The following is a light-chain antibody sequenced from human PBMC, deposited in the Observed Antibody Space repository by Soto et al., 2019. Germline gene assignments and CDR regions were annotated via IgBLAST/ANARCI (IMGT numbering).Light chain of an antibody. CDR1: QSISSSY. CDR2: GAS. Sequence: EIVLTQSPGTLSLSPGERATLSCRASQSISSSYLAWYQQKPGQAPRLLIYGASSRATGIPDRFSGSGSGTDFTLTISRLEHKDFAVYYCQQYGSSPFTVGPGNKVDIK. CDR3: QQYGSSPFT. V-gene: IGKV3-20*01. J-gene: IGKJ3*01.